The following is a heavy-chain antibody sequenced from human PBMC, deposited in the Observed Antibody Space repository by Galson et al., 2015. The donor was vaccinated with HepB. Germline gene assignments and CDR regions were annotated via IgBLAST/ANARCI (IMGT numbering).Heavy chain of an antibody. V-gene: IGHV6-1*01. CDR1: GDSVSSHSAA. D-gene: IGHD3-16*02. J-gene: IGHJ4*02. CDR2: TYYRSKWYN. Sequence: CAISGDSVSSHSAAWNWIRQSPSRGLEWLGRTYYRSKWYNDYAVSVKSRITINPDTSKNQFSLQLNSVTPEDTAVYYCARVKGSFHEFDYWGQGTLVTVSS. CDR3: ARVKGSFHEFDY.